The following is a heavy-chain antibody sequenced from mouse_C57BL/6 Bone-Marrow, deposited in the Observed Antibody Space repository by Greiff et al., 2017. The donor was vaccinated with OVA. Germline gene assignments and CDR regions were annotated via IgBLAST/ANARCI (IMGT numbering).Heavy chain of an antibody. Sequence: QVQLKQPGPGLVAPSQSLSITCTVSGFSLTSYGVPWVRQPPGKGLEWLVVIWSDGSTTYNSALKSRLSISKDNSKSQVFFKMNSLQTDDTAMYYCARHRYYDYDDAMDYWGQGTAVTVSS. V-gene: IGHV2-6-1*01. CDR2: IWSDGST. J-gene: IGHJ4*01. CDR1: GFSLTSYG. CDR3: ARHRYYDYDDAMDY. D-gene: IGHD2-4*01.